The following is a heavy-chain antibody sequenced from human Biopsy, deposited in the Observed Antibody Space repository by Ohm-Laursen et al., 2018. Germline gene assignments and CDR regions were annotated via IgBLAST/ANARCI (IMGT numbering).Heavy chain of an antibody. J-gene: IGHJ4*02. CDR3: ARAVGIAAAPIDY. CDR2: INSSGSTK. CDR1: GFTFRDYY. D-gene: IGHD2-15*01. V-gene: IGHV3-11*01. Sequence: SLRLSCAASGFTFRDYYMSWIRQAPGRGLEWVSDINSSGSTKYHAESVKGRFTISRDNAMNSVYLQMNSLRGEDTAVYYCARAVGIAAAPIDYWGQGTLVTVSS.